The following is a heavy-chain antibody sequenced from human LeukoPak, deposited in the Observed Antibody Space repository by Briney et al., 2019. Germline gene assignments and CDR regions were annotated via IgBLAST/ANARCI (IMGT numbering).Heavy chain of an antibody. CDR1: GFTFSSYG. J-gene: IGHJ6*04. CDR2: ISYDGSNK. D-gene: IGHD2-2*01. Sequence: GGSLRLSCAASGFTFSSYGMHWVRQAPGKGLEWVAVISYDGSNKYYADSVKGRFTISRDNSKNTLYLQMNSLRAEDTAVYYCAKSGGSGGVVVVPAAMYYYGMDVWGKGTTVTVSS. CDR3: AKSGGSGGVVVVPAAMYYYGMDV. V-gene: IGHV3-30*18.